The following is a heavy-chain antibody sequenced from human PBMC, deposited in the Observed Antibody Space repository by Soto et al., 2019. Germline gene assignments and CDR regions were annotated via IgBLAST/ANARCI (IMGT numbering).Heavy chain of an antibody. Sequence: QVQLQESGPGLVKPSETLSLTCTVSGGSISNYYWSWVRQPPGKGLEWIGYSHYTGSTNYNPSLKSRVPLSAAPSKRQFYMNLSSVTAADTAAYYCAPLSGSPAVDGVDVWGQGTAVIVSS. D-gene: IGHD2-15*01. CDR3: APLSGSPAVDGVDV. J-gene: IGHJ6*02. CDR2: SHYTGST. V-gene: IGHV4-59*01. CDR1: GGSISNYY.